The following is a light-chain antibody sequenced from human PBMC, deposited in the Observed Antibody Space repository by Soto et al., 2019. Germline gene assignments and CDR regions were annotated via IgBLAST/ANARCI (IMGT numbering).Light chain of an antibody. CDR1: QAINNN. V-gene: IGKV1-6*01. CDR3: LQDYNNPWT. J-gene: IGKJ1*01. Sequence: IQMTQSPSSLSASVGDRVTITCRASQAINNNLAWYQQKPGQAPKLLIYAASTLQSGVPSRFSGSGSGTDFTLTIRSLQPDDFATYYCLQDYNNPWTFGQGTKVEIK. CDR2: AAS.